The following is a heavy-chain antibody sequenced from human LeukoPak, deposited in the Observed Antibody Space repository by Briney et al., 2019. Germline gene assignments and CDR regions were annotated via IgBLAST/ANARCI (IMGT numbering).Heavy chain of an antibody. D-gene: IGHD3-3*01. CDR2: IYYSGST. J-gene: IGHJ4*02. CDR3: ARLDDPRPFDY. CDR1: GGSISSGGYY. Sequence: SETLSLTCAVSGGSISSGGYYWSWIRQPPGKGLEWIGNIYYSGSTYYNPSLKSRVTISVDTSKNQFSLKLSSVTAADTAVYYCARLDDPRPFDYWGQGTLVTVSS. V-gene: IGHV4-39*01.